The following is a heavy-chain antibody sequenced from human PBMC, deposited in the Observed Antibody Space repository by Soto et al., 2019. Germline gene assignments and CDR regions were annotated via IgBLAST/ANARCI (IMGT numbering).Heavy chain of an antibody. Sequence: QVQLVQSGAEVKKPGASVKVSCKASGYTFTGYYMHWVRQAPGQGLEWRGWINPNSGGTDYAQKFQGWVTMTRDTSISTAYMELSRLRSDDTAVYYCAREAYYGSGSAFDIWGQGTMVTVSS. CDR1: GYTFTGYY. CDR2: INPNSGGT. D-gene: IGHD3-10*01. CDR3: AREAYYGSGSAFDI. J-gene: IGHJ3*02. V-gene: IGHV1-2*04.